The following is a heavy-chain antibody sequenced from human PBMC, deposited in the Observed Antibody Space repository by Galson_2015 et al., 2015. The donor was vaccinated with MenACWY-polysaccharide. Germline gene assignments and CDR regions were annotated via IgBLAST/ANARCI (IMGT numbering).Heavy chain of an antibody. D-gene: IGHD3-3*01. CDR1: GFTFSNYD. Sequence: SLRLSCAASGFTFSNYDMNWVRQAPGKGLEWVSYISPSSTTMLYADSVRGRFTISRDNAENSLYLQMNSLRDEDTAVYYCARSVSHDYWGQGTLVTVSS. J-gene: IGHJ4*02. V-gene: IGHV3-48*02. CDR3: ARSVSHDY. CDR2: ISPSSTTM.